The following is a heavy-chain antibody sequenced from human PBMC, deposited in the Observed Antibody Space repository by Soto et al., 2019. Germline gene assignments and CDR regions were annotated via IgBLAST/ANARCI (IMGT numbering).Heavy chain of an antibody. CDR2: ISYDGSNK. D-gene: IGHD5-12*01. Sequence: PGGSLRLSCAASGFTFSSYGMHWVRQAPGKGLEWVAVISYDGSNKYYADSVKGRFTISRDNSKNTLYLQMNSLRAEDTAVYYCAKDARRDGYNYVDYWGQGTLVTVSS. CDR1: GFTFSSYG. V-gene: IGHV3-30*18. CDR3: AKDARRDGYNYVDY. J-gene: IGHJ4*02.